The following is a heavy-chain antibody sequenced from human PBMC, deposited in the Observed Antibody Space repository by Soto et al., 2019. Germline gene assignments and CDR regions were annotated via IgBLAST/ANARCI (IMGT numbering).Heavy chain of an antibody. V-gene: IGHV4-34*01. Sequence: QVQLQQWGAGLLKPSETLSLTCAVYGGSFSGYYWSWIRQPPGKGLEWIGEINHSGSTNYNPSLRSRVTISVDTSKNQFSLKLSSVTAADTAVYYCARQPSTVVTPGAVDYWGQGTLVTVSS. D-gene: IGHD2-21*02. J-gene: IGHJ4*02. CDR1: GGSFSGYY. CDR3: ARQPSTVVTPGAVDY. CDR2: INHSGST.